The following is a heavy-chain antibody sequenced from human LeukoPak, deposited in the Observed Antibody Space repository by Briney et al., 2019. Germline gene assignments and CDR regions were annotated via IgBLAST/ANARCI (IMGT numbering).Heavy chain of an antibody. CDR2: INHSGST. CDR3: ARGRATTRFLEWLLSSWFDP. J-gene: IGHJ5*02. V-gene: IGHV4-34*01. Sequence: SETLSLTCAVYGGSFSGYYWSWIRQPPGKGLEWIGEINHSGSTNYNPSLKSRVTISVDTSKNQFSLKLSSVTAADTAVYYCARGRATTRFLEWLLSSWFDPWGQGTLVTVS. CDR1: GGSFSGYY. D-gene: IGHD3-3*01.